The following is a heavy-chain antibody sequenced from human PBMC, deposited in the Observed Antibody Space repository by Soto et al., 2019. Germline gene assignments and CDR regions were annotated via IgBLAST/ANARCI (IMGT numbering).Heavy chain of an antibody. Sequence: PSETLSPTCAVYGGSFSGYYWSWIRQPPGKGLEWIGSVHISEKAYYNPSLKSRVTISVDRSKNQFSLKLSSVTAADTAVYYCARVPGPWGQGTLVTVSS. CDR1: GGSFSGYY. D-gene: IGHD7-27*01. CDR2: VHISEKA. J-gene: IGHJ5*02. CDR3: ARVPGP. V-gene: IGHV4-34*01.